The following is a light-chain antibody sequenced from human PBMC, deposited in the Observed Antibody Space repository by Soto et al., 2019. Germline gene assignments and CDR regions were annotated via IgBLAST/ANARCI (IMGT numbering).Light chain of an antibody. V-gene: IGKV1-5*03. Sequence: DIYMDQSPSSLSASVGDTVTITCRASQDINKWLAWYQQKPGRAPSLLIYKASELEDGVSSRFRGSGSGTVFTLTIESLQSEDFGSYFCQQFNQYSSFGQGTKLEI. CDR2: KAS. CDR1: QDINKW. CDR3: QQFNQYSS. J-gene: IGKJ2*03.